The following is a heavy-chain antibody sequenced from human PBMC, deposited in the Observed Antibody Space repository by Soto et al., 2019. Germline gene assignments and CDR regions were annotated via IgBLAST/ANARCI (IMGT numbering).Heavy chain of an antibody. V-gene: IGHV3-23*01. J-gene: IGHJ6*03. D-gene: IGHD1-1*01. CDR2: ISPGGDST. Sequence: EVQLLESGGGLVQPGGSLRLSCAASGFNFNIYAMTWVRQAPGKGLEWVSTISPGGDSTYFADSVKGRFTISRDNSKNTLSLQMNSLRSEDTATYFCAKALGNPYYYYYMDVWGTGTTVTVSS. CDR1: GFNFNIYA. CDR3: AKALGNPYYYYYMDV.